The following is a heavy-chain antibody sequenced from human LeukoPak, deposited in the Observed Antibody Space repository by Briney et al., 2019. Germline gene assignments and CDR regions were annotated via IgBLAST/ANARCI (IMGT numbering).Heavy chain of an antibody. J-gene: IGHJ3*02. CDR3: ARPFLEWLLSDAFDI. CDR1: GFTVSSNY. D-gene: IGHD3-3*01. V-gene: IGHV3-66*02. CDR2: ICSGGST. Sequence: GGSLRLSCAASGFTVSSNYMSWVRQAPGKGLEWVSVICSGGSTYYADSVKGRFTISRDNSKNTLYLQMNSLRAEDTAVYYCARPFLEWLLSDAFDIWGQGTMVTVSS.